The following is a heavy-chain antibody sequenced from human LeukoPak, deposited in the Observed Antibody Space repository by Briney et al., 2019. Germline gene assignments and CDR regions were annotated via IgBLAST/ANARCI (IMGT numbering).Heavy chain of an antibody. Sequence: ASVKVSCKASGYIFTGYYMHWVRQAPGQGLEWMGWINPNSGVTNYPQNFQGRVTMTRDTSISTAYMELSRLRSDDTAVYYCAREGDSDYGDYCFDCWGQGTLVTVSS. CDR2: INPNSGVT. D-gene: IGHD4-17*01. V-gene: IGHV1-2*02. CDR1: GYIFTGYY. J-gene: IGHJ4*02. CDR3: AREGDSDYGDYCFDC.